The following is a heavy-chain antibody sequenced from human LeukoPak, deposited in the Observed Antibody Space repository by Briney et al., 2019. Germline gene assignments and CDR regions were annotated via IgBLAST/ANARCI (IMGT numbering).Heavy chain of an antibody. V-gene: IGHV1-58*02. Sequence: SVKVSCKASGFTFTSSAMQWVRQARGQRLEWIGWIVVGSGNTNYAQKFQERVTITRDMSTSTAYMELSSLRSEDTAVYYCARVGYYDSSGFDYWGQGTLVTVSS. J-gene: IGHJ4*02. CDR2: IVVGSGNT. CDR1: GFTFTSSA. D-gene: IGHD3-22*01. CDR3: ARVGYYDSSGFDY.